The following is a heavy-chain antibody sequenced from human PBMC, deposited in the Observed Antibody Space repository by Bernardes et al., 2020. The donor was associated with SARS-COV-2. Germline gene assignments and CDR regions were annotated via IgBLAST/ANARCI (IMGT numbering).Heavy chain of an antibody. Sequence: GRSLSLSCAASGFTFSSYAMSWVRQAPGKGLEWVSAISGSGGSTYYADSVKGRFTISRDNSKNTLYLQMNSLRAEDTAVYYCAKDSPITIFGVVIIGGMDVWGQGTTVTVS. CDR1: GFTFSSYA. D-gene: IGHD3-3*01. J-gene: IGHJ6*02. V-gene: IGHV3-23*01. CDR3: AKDSPITIFGVVIIGGMDV. CDR2: ISGSGGST.